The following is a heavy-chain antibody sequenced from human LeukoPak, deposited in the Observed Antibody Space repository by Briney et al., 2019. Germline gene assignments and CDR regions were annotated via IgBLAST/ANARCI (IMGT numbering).Heavy chain of an antibody. CDR2: IGGSGADT. J-gene: IGHJ4*02. CDR3: AKVREVDDTYGYYPRDFDY. CDR1: GFXFTNHA. D-gene: IGHD3-22*01. V-gene: IGHV3-23*01. Sequence: PGVSLRLSCATSGFXFTNHAINWVRQAPGKGLEWVSRIGGSGADTFYADSVKGRFTISRNNSKNTLFLQMNSLRAEDTAVYYCAKVREVDDTYGYYPRDFDYWGQGTLVSVSS.